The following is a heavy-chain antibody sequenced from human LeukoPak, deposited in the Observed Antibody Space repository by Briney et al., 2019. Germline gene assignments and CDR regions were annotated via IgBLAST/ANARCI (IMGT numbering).Heavy chain of an antibody. V-gene: IGHV3-23*01. CDR2: ISGSGGST. CDR1: GFTFSSYA. J-gene: IGHJ4*02. CDR3: AKAERGYGDYGNAY. D-gene: IGHD4-17*01. Sequence: PGGSLRLSCAASGFTFSSYAMHWVRQAPGKGLEWVSAISGSGGSTYYADSVKGRFTISRDNSKNTLYLQMNSLRAEDTAVYYCAKAERGYGDYGNAYWGQGTLVTVSS.